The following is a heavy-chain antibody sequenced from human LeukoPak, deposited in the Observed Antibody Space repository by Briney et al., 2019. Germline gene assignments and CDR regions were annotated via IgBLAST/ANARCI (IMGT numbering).Heavy chain of an antibody. CDR3: ARGGGYYGGEDY. Sequence: ASVKVSCKASGYTFTGYYIYWVCDGPGQGLGWVGWINHNSGSTNYAQKFQGRVTMTRDTSISKAYMELSRLRSDVTAVYYCARGGGYYGGEDYWGQGTLVTVSS. V-gene: IGHV1-2*02. CDR1: GYTFTGYY. CDR2: INHNSGST. J-gene: IGHJ4*02. D-gene: IGHD3-22*01.